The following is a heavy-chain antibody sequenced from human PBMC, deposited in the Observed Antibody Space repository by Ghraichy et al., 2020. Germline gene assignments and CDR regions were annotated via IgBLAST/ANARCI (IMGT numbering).Heavy chain of an antibody. J-gene: IGHJ4*02. CDR1: GFSFSNSW. Sequence: GGSLRLSCTASGFSFSNSWMSWVRQAPGKGLEWVANINNDGKEKYYVDSLKGRFTISRDNGKNSLFLQISSLRVDDTAVYYCARDPKRGALDYWGQGTLVDVSA. V-gene: IGHV3-7*03. CDR3: ARDPKRGALDY. D-gene: IGHD3-10*01. CDR2: INNDGKEK.